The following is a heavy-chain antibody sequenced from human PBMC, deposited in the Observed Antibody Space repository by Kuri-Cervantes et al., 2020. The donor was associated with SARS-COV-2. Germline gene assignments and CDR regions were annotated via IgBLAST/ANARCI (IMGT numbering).Heavy chain of an antibody. CDR2: IRYDGSNK. D-gene: IGHD2-2*01. J-gene: IGHJ4*02. CDR3: ATVFPPDTYHFNY. V-gene: IGHV3-30*02. CDR1: GFSFSSYG. Sequence: GESLKISCAASGFSFSSYGMSWVRQAPGKGLEWVAFIRYDGSNKYYADSVKGRFTISRDNSKSALYLQMNSLRAEDTAVYYCATVFPPDTYHFNYWGQGTLVTVSS.